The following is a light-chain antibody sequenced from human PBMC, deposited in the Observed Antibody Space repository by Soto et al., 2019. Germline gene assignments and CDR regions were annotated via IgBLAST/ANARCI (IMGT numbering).Light chain of an antibody. Sequence: DIQMTQSPSSLSASVVDRITITCLASQSISSYLNWYQQKPGKAPKLLIYAASTLQSGVPSRFSGSGSGTDFTLEISRVETDDVGIYYCMQSTQLPPTFGQGTRLEIK. CDR1: QSISSY. V-gene: IGKV1-39*01. CDR3: MQSTQLPPT. J-gene: IGKJ5*01. CDR2: AAS.